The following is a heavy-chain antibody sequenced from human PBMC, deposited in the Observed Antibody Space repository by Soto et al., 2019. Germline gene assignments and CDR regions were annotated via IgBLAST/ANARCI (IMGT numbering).Heavy chain of an antibody. Sequence: EVQLVEYGGGLVQPGGSLRLSCAVSGFTFSSSEMYCVRQAPGKGLEWISYIHPSGQPIFYAASVKGRFTISRDNANNSLFLQRNSLRAEDTAVYDCARRASRWGQGTMVTVSS. CDR1: GFTFSSSE. CDR3: ARRASR. D-gene: IGHD1-26*01. J-gene: IGHJ3*01. CDR2: IHPSGQPI. V-gene: IGHV3-48*03.